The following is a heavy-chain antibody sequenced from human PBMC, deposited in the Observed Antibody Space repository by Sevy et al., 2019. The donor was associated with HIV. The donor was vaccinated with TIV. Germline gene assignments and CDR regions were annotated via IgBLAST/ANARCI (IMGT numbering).Heavy chain of an antibody. J-gene: IGHJ4*02. V-gene: IGHV4-59*01. Sequence: SGTLSLTCTVSGGSFSSYYWSWIRQPPGKGLEWIGYIYYNGSTNSNPSLRGRVTISAHTSKNQLSLKLKSATTADTAMYYCARGKVLFDYWSQGTLVTVSS. CDR3: ARGKVLFDY. CDR1: GGSFSSYY. D-gene: IGHD3-10*01. CDR2: IYYNGST.